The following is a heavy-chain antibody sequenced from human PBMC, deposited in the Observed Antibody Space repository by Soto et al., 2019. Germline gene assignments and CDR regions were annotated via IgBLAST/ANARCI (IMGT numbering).Heavy chain of an antibody. CDR2: IYYSGST. Sequence: PSETLSLTCTVSGVSISSGGYYWSWIRQHPGKGLEWIGYIYYSGSTYYNPSLKSRVTISVDTSKNQFSLKLSSVTAADTAVYYCASSTPRIYYYYGMDVWGQGTTVTVSS. V-gene: IGHV4-31*03. J-gene: IGHJ6*02. D-gene: IGHD2-2*01. CDR3: ASSTPRIYYYYGMDV. CDR1: GVSISSGGYY.